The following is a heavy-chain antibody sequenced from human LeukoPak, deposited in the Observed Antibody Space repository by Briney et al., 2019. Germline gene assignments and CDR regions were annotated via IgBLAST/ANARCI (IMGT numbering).Heavy chain of an antibody. D-gene: IGHD3-10*01. CDR3: ARPYYYGSGSYLY. CDR1: GFTFSSYA. Sequence: PGGSLRLSCAASGFTFSSYAMHWVRQAPGKGLEYVSAISSNGGSTYYANSVKGRLTISRDNSKNTLYLQMGSLRAEDMAVYYCARPYYYGSGSYLYWGQGTLVTVSS. V-gene: IGHV3-64*01. J-gene: IGHJ4*02. CDR2: ISSNGGST.